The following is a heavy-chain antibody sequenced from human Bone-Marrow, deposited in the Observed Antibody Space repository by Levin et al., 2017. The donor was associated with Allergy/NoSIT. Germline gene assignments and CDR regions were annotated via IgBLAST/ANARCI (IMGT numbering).Heavy chain of an antibody. V-gene: IGHV4-39*01. CDR1: GGSITSSTYY. D-gene: IGHD4-17*01. J-gene: IGHJ4*02. CDR3: ARRGHYGDYVRY. Sequence: SETLSLTCTVSGGSITSSTYYWGWVRQPPGKGLEWIGSIYYSGSTYYNPSLKSRITISVDTSKNQFSLKLSSVTATDTALYYCARRGHYGDYVRYWGQGTLVTVSS. CDR2: IYYSGST.